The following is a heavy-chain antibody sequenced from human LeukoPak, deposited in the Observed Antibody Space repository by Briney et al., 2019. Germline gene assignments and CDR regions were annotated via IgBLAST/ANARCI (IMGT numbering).Heavy chain of an antibody. D-gene: IGHD4-11*01. CDR3: AKDAQRGFDYSNSLEY. CDR1: GLLFSHYG. Sequence: GGSQTLLCVASGLLFSHYGMHWLRQAPGGGLEWGAVIWNEGSNRYCADCVEGRFTISRDNSKNTVYLQMNSLRAADTSVYYCAKDAQRGFDYSNSLEYWGQGTLVTVSS. CDR2: IWNEGSNR. J-gene: IGHJ4*02. V-gene: IGHV3-33*06.